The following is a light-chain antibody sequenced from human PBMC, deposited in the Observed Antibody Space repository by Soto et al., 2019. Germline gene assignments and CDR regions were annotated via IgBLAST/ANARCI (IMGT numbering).Light chain of an antibody. V-gene: IGKV3-15*01. CDR3: QQYNNWPQLT. CDR1: QSVSSN. Sequence: EIVMTQSPATLSVSPGERATLSCRASQSVSSNLAWYQQKPGQAPRLLIYGASTRATGIPARFSGSGSGTEFTLTISSLQSADFAVYYCQQYNNWPQLTFGGGTKVEIK. J-gene: IGKJ4*01. CDR2: GAS.